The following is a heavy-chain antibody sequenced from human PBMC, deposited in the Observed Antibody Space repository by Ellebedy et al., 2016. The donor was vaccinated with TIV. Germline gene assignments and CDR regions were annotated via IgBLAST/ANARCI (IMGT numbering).Heavy chain of an antibody. CDR1: GGSFSGYY. CDR2: INHSGST. CDR3: ARGGNWGLAS. J-gene: IGHJ4*02. D-gene: IGHD7-27*01. Sequence: SETLSLTXAVSGGSFSGYYWSWIRQPPGQVPDWIAEINHSGSTNYNPSLKSRVTISVDTSKNQFSLKMNSVTAADTAVYYCARGGNWGLASWGQGILVTLSS. V-gene: IGHV4-34*01.